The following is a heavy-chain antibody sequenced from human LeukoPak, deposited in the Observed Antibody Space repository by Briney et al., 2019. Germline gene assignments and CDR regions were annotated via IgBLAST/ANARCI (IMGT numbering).Heavy chain of an antibody. CDR3: ARDIPTGYHDF. V-gene: IGHV4-39*07. Sequence: SETLSLTCTVSGGSISSNNYYWGWIRQPPGKGLEWIGSINYSGETYYNPSLKSRITISVDTSKSQFSLTLSSVTAADTAVYYCARDIPTGYHDFWGQGALVTVSS. J-gene: IGHJ4*02. CDR2: INYSGET. CDR1: GGSISSNNYY. D-gene: IGHD3-9*01.